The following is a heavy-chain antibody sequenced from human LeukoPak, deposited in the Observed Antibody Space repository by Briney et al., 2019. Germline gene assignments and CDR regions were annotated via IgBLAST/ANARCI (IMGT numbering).Heavy chain of an antibody. CDR3: ARVDTVGTVNPFY. J-gene: IGHJ4*02. V-gene: IGHV1-2*02. CDR1: GYTFSAFY. CDR2: LRPDTGAT. Sequence: ASVKVSCKTSGYTFSAFYIHWVRQVPGQGLEWMGWLRPDTGATNFAQNFLGRVTMTGDTSISTAYMELGRLRPDDTAVYYCARVDTVGTVNPFYWGQGTLVTVSS. D-gene: IGHD5-12*01.